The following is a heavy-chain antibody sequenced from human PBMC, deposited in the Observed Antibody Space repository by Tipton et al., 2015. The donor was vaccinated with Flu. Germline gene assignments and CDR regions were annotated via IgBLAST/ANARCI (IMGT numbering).Heavy chain of an antibody. CDR3: ARSRDYVWGSYRYSDYDAFDI. CDR1: GGSLSGYY. Sequence: TLSLTCAVYGGSLSGYYWSWIRQTPGKGLEWIGEINHSGSTNYNPSLKSRVTISVDTSKNQFSLKLSSVTAADTAVYFCARSRDYVWGSYRYSDYDAFDIWGQGTLVTVS. J-gene: IGHJ3*02. CDR2: INHSGST. D-gene: IGHD3-16*02. V-gene: IGHV4-34*01.